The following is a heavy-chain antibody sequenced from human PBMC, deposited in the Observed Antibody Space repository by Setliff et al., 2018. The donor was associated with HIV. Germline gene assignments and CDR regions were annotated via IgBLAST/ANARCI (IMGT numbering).Heavy chain of an antibody. D-gene: IGHD5-18*01. CDR3: ARGRYNSRIDV. CDR1: GYTFSTYD. CDR2: MSPKNNGS. Sequence: ASVKVSCKASGYTFSTYDFNWVRQAAGQGLEWMGWMSPKNNGSGFAQKFQARLTMTWNTSTNTAYMELRSLTSDDTAVYYCARGRYNSRIDVWGQGTTVTVAS. J-gene: IGHJ6*02. V-gene: IGHV1-8*01.